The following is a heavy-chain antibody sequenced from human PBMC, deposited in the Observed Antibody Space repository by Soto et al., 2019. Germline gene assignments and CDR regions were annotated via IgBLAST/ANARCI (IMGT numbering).Heavy chain of an antibody. CDR3: ARIGREGDDSGDY. CDR2: IKQDGSEK. CDR1: GFTFSSYW. J-gene: IGHJ4*02. V-gene: IGHV3-7*01. D-gene: IGHD4-17*01. Sequence: EVQLVESGGGLVQPGGSLRLSCAASGFTFSSYWMSWVRQAPGKGLEWVANIKQDGSEKYYVDSVKGRCTISRDNAKNSLYLQMNRLRAEDTAVFYWARIGREGDDSGDYWGQGSLVTVSS.